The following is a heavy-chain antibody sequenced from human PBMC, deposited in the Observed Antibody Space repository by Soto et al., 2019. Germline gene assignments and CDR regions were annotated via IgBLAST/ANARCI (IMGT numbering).Heavy chain of an antibody. CDR2: IMPVFRTP. Sequence: QVQLDQSGAEVKKPGSSVKLSCKASGGTFSNSAISWVRQAPGQGLEWMGGIMPVFRTPDYAQKFQGRVTITADESPTTAYMELSGLKPDDTAVYYCARDKARLQLGGNYYYSLDVWGQGTTVTVSS. CDR1: GGTFSNSA. CDR3: ARDKARLQLGGNYYYSLDV. V-gene: IGHV1-69*12. J-gene: IGHJ6*02. D-gene: IGHD2-15*01.